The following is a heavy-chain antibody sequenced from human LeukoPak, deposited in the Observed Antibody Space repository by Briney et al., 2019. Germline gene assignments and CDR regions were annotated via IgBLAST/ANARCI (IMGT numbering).Heavy chain of an antibody. D-gene: IGHD4-17*01. CDR3: ANPPTVTKIRFDS. CDR2: IKQDGSEK. V-gene: IGHV3-7*03. J-gene: IGHJ5*01. Sequence: GGSLRLSCAASGFTFSSYWMSWVRQAPGKGLEWVANIKQDGSEKYYVDSVKGRFTISRDNAKNSLYLQMNSLRAEDTAVYYCANPPTVTKIRFDSWGQGTLVTVSS. CDR1: GFTFSSYW.